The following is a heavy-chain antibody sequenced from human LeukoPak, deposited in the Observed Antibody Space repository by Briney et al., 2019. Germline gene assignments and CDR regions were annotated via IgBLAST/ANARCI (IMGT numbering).Heavy chain of an antibody. D-gene: IGHD4-17*01. Sequence: SETLSLTCTVSGGSISSYYWSWIRQPPGKGLEWIGYIYYSGSTNYNPSLKSRVTISVDTSKNQFSLKLSSVTAAGTAVYYCARSPGAPNDYGDYSWFDPWGQGTLVTVSS. V-gene: IGHV4-59*01. CDR1: GGSISSYY. J-gene: IGHJ5*02. CDR3: ARSPGAPNDYGDYSWFDP. CDR2: IYYSGST.